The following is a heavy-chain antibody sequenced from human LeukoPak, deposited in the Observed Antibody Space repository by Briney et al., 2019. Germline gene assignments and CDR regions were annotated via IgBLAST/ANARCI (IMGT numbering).Heavy chain of an antibody. D-gene: IGHD1-1*01. CDR3: ATSRTFDY. CDR1: GFTFNNYN. V-gene: IGHV3-21*01. J-gene: IGHJ4*02. CDR2: ISSGSSNI. Sequence: GGSLRLSCSASGFTFNNYNMNWVRQAPGKGLEWVSSISSGSSNIYYADSVKGRFTISRDNAKNSLYLQMNSLRAEDTAVYYCATSRTFDYWGQGTLVTVSS.